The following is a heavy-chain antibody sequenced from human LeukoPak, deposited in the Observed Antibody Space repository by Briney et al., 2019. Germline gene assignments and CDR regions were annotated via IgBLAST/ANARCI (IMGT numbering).Heavy chain of an antibody. Sequence: ASVKVSCKASGYTFTGYYMHWVRQAPGQGLEWMGWINPNSGGTNYAQKFQGRVTMTRDTSISTAYMELSRLRSDDTAVYYCARVCRDGHNSPFDYWGQGTLVTVSS. CDR1: GYTFTGYY. J-gene: IGHJ4*02. CDR3: ARVCRDGHNSPFDY. CDR2: INPNSGGT. V-gene: IGHV1-2*02. D-gene: IGHD5-24*01.